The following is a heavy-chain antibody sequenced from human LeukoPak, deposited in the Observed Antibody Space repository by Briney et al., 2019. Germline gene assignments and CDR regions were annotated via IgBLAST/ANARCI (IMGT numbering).Heavy chain of an antibody. CDR3: ARATYSSGWGTSDY. CDR1: GGSISSYY. V-gene: IGHV4-59*01. J-gene: IGHJ4*02. D-gene: IGHD6-19*01. Sequence: SETLSLTCTVSGGSISSYYWSWIRQPPGKGLEWIGYIYYSGSTNYNPSLKSRVTISVDTSKNQFSLKLSSVTAADTAVYYCARATYSSGWGTSDYWGQGTLSPSPQ. CDR2: IYYSGST.